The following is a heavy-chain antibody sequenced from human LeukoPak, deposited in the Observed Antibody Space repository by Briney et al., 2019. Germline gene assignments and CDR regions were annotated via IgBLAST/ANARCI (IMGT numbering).Heavy chain of an antibody. D-gene: IGHD3-16*02. Sequence: GGSLRLTCAASGFTFSSYEMNWVRQAPGKGLERVSYISISGSTIYYADSVKGRFTISRDNAKHSLYLPMTTLRAQDTAVYYCARDSLPYDYVWGSYRFFDPWGEGTLVTVSS. V-gene: IGHV3-48*03. CDR3: ARDSLPYDYVWGSYRFFDP. CDR1: GFTFSSYE. CDR2: ISISGSTI. J-gene: IGHJ5*02.